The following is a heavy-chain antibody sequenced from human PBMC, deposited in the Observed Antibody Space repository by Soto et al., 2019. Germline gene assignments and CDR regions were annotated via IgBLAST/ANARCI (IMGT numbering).Heavy chain of an antibody. Sequence: QVQLQESGPGLVKPSQTLSLTCTVSGGSISSGGYFWSWTRQPPGKGLEWIGNIFYSGTTYYNPSLKSRVTISVDTSKNQFSLKLSSVTAADSGVYFCARGVLYWGQGTLVTVSS. CDR3: ARGVLY. CDR1: GGSISSGGYF. J-gene: IGHJ4*02. V-gene: IGHV4-31*03. D-gene: IGHD1-1*01. CDR2: IFYSGTT.